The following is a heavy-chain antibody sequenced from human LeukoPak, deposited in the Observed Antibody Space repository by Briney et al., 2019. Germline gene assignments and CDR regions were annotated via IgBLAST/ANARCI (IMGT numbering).Heavy chain of an antibody. J-gene: IGHJ4*01. CDR2: IYYTGST. CDR1: GDPISSHNDYK. Sequence: SETLSLTFTVSGDPISSHNDYKLTWIRQSPQKGLEWIGYIYYTGSTNYNPSLRSRLTISVDTSMNQFSLRLTAVTAADTAIYYWARENSAFENWGAGALVTASS. D-gene: IGHD4-11*01. V-gene: IGHV4-61*08. CDR3: ARENSAFEN.